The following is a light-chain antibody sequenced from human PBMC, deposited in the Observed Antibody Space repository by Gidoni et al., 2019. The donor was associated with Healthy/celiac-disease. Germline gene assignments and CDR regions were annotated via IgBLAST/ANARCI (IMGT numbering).Light chain of an antibody. J-gene: IGKJ5*01. Sequence: EIVLTQSPGTLSFSPGERATLSCRASQRVSSSYLAWYQQKPGQAPRLLIYGASSRATGTPDRFSGSGSGTDFTLTISRLEPEDFAVYYCQQYGSSPPITFGQGTRLEIK. CDR3: QQYGSSPPIT. CDR2: GAS. CDR1: QRVSSSY. V-gene: IGKV3-20*01.